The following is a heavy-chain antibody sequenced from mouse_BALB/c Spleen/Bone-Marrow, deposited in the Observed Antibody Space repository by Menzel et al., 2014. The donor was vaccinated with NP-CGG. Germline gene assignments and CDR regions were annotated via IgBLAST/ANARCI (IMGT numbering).Heavy chain of an antibody. J-gene: IGHJ3*01. Sequence: LKQSGSELVRPGASVKLSCKASGYTFTTYWIHWVKQRHGQGLEWNGNIYPGGGNTNYGEKFKTKGTLTVDSSSSTAYMHLSSLTSEDSAVYYCTRWNGHYEGFAYWGQGTLVTVSA. CDR1: GYTFTTYW. CDR2: IYPGGGNT. CDR3: TRWNGHYEGFAY. D-gene: IGHD2-1*01. V-gene: IGHV1S22*01.